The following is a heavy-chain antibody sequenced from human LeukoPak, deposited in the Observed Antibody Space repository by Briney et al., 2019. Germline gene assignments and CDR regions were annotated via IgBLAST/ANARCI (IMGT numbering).Heavy chain of an antibody. D-gene: IGHD3-22*01. CDR1: GGAISSYA. Sequence: SVKVSCKASGGAISSYAISWVRQAPGQGLEWMGRIIPILGIANYAQKFQGRVTITADKSTSTAYMELSSLRSEDTAVYYCATLMVITIGNYYYMDVWGKGTTVTVSS. CDR2: IIPILGIA. V-gene: IGHV1-69*04. CDR3: ATLMVITIGNYYYMDV. J-gene: IGHJ6*03.